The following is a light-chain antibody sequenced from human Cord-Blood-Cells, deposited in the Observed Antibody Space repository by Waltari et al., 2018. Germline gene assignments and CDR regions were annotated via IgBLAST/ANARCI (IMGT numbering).Light chain of an antibody. V-gene: IGLV2-14*01. Sequence: QSALTQPASVSGSPGQSITTSCPGTRSDVGRYNYVSWYQQHPGKAPKLMIYDVSNRASGVSNRFAGSKTGNTASLTIAGLQAEDEADYYCSSYTSSSTLEVFGGGTKLTVL. CDR2: DVS. J-gene: IGLJ3*02. CDR1: RSDVGRYNY. CDR3: SSYTSSSTLEV.